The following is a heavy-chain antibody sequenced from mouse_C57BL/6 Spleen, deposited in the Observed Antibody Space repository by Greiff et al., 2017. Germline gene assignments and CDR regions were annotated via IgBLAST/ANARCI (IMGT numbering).Heavy chain of an antibody. D-gene: IGHD2-12*01. CDR3: ARHGSDDEAMDY. CDR2: IWSDGST. V-gene: IGHV2-6-1*01. CDR1: GFSLTSYG. J-gene: IGHJ4*01. Sequence: QVQLQESGPGLVAPSPSLSITCTVSGFSLTSYGVHWVRQPPGKGLEWLVVIWSDGSTTYNSALKSRLSISKDNSKSQVFLKMNSLQTEDTAMYYCARHGSDDEAMDYWGQGTSVTVSS.